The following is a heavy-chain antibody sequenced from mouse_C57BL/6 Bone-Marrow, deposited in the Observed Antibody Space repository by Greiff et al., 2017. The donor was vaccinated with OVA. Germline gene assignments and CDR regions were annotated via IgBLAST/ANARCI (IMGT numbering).Heavy chain of an antibody. CDR1: GYTFTSYW. CDR3: ARRGPYYFDY. J-gene: IGHJ2*01. CDR2: IDPSDSET. V-gene: IGHV1-52*01. Sequence: VVRPGSSVKLSCKASGYTFTSYWMHWVKQRPIQGLEWIGNIDPSDSETHYNQKFKDKATLTVDKSSSTAYMQLSSLTSEDSAVYYCARRGPYYFDYWGQGTTLTVSS.